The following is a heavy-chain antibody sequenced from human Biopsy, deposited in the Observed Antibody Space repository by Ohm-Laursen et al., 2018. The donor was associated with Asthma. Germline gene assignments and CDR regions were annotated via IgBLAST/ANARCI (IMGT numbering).Heavy chain of an antibody. CDR2: ISVHNGNT. J-gene: IGHJ6*02. Sequence: GASVKVSCKTSGYTFNSAGITWVRQAPGQGLEWMGWISVHNGNTKVAQKLQDRVPMITDTSTSTAYMELRSLRSDDTAVYFCARAVDYSHYYGIDVWGQGTTVTVS. CDR3: ARAVDYSHYYGIDV. D-gene: IGHD3-10*01. V-gene: IGHV1-18*01. CDR1: GYTFNSAG.